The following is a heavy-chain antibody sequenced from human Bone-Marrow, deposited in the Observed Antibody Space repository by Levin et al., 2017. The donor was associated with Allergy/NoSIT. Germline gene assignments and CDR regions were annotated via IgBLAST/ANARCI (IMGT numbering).Heavy chain of an antibody. CDR3: ARDFSCSGDECINCFYP. J-gene: IGHJ5*02. CDR2: INTYNDNT. D-gene: IGHD2-15*01. CDR1: GYTFISYG. Sequence: GESLKISCKASGYTFISYGISWVRQAPGQGPEWMGWINTYNDNTNYAQKFQGRVTMTTDTSASTAYMELRGLRSDDTAVYYCARDFSCSGDECINCFYPWGQGTLVTVSS. V-gene: IGHV1-18*01.